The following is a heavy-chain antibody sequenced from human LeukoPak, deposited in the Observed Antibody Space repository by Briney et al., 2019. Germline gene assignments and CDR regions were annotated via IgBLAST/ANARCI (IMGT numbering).Heavy chain of an antibody. D-gene: IGHD4-17*01. V-gene: IGHV3-48*01. CDR3: ARGGEDYDGGPDY. CDR1: GFTFGSYS. J-gene: IGHJ4*02. CDR2: ISSSSSTI. Sequence: GSLRLSCAASGFTFGSYSMNWVRQAPGKGLEWVSYISSSSSTIYYADSVKGRFTISRDNAKNSLYLQMNSLRAEDTAVYYCARGGEDYDGGPDYWGQGTLVTVSS.